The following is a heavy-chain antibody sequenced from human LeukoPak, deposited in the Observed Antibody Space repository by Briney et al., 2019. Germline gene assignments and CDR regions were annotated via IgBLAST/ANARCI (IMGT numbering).Heavy chain of an antibody. Sequence: GGSLRLSCAASGFTLSNYWMHWVRQAPGKGLVWVSRITSDGSSTNYADSVKGRFTISRDNAKNTLYLQMNSLRAEDTAVYYCVRSSGFPGYWDQGTLVTVSS. D-gene: IGHD3-22*01. CDR2: ITSDGSST. J-gene: IGHJ4*02. CDR1: GFTLSNYW. V-gene: IGHV3-74*01. CDR3: VRSSGFPGY.